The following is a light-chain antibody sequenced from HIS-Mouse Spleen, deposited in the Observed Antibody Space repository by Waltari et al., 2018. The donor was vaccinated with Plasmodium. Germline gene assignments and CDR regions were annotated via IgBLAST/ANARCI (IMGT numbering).Light chain of an antibody. J-gene: IGLJ3*02. Sequence: SYELTQPPSVSVSPGQTARITCSGDALPKKYAYWYQQKSSQDHVPVIYEDSKRPPGSPERFSGSSSGTKATLTISGAQVEDEADYYCYSTDSSGNHRVFGGGTKLTVL. CDR2: EDS. CDR3: YSTDSSGNHRV. V-gene: IGLV3-10*01. CDR1: ALPKKY.